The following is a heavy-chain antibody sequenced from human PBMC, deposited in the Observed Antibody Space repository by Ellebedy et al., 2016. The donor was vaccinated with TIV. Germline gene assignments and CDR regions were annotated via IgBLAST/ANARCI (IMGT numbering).Heavy chain of an antibody. J-gene: IGHJ4*02. V-gene: IGHV3-23*01. CDR1: GFTFSSYA. D-gene: IGHD6-19*01. CDR3: ANGFEFGAWYDY. Sequence: PGGSLRLSCAASGFTFSSYAMSWVRQAPGKGLEWVSGISGSGGSTYYADSVKGRFIISRDKSKNTLYLQMNSLRAEDTAVYYCANGFEFGAWYDYWGQGTLVTVSS. CDR2: ISGSGGST.